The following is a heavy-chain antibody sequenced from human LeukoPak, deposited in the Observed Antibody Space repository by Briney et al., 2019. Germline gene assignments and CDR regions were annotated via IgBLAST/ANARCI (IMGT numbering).Heavy chain of an antibody. Sequence: GASVTISCKTSGYTLSDYYMLWVRQAPGQGLEWMGWIRGDTGDTDSPKKFQGRVTMTRDTSTNTAYLELSRLRYDDTAIYFCARVRGNSCDYWGQGTLVTLSS. V-gene: IGHV1-2*02. CDR2: IRGDTGDT. J-gene: IGHJ4*02. D-gene: IGHD6-13*01. CDR1: GYTLSDYY. CDR3: ARVRGNSCDY.